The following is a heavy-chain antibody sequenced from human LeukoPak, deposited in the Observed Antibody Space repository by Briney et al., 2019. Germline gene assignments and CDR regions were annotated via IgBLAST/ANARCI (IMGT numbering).Heavy chain of an antibody. CDR2: IYSGGSI. D-gene: IGHD3-22*01. V-gene: IGHV3-53*01. J-gene: IGHJ6*02. CDR1: GFTFSSYG. Sequence: GGSLRLSCAASGFTFSSYGMHWVRQAPGKGLEWVSVIYSGGSIYYADSVKGRFTISRDNSKNTLYLQMNSLRAEDTAVYYCAREIGRRYDSSYGMDVWGQGTTVTVSS. CDR3: AREIGRRYDSSYGMDV.